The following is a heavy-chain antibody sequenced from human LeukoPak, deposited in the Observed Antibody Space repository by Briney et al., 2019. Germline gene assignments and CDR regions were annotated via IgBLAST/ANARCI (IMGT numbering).Heavy chain of an antibody. Sequence: GGSPRLSCAASGFTFSSFGMYWVRQAPGKGLEWVAVLWYDGSHKYYADSVKGRFTISRDNSKNMLYLQMNSLRAEDTAVYYCARDSEQLADDYYYYMEFWGKGTTVTVSS. J-gene: IGHJ6*03. CDR2: LWYDGSHK. D-gene: IGHD6-6*01. CDR3: ARDSEQLADDYYYYMEF. CDR1: GFTFSSFG. V-gene: IGHV3-33*07.